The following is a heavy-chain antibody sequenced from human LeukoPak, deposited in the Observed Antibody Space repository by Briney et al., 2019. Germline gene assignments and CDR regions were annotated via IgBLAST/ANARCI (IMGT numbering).Heavy chain of an antibody. CDR3: ARRNGYNAGALDFDY. Sequence: MSGESLKISCQGSGYIFTSYWIGWVRQLPGKGLEWMGIISPGDSDTAYSPSFQGQVTISADKSINTAYLRWSSLKASDTAMYYCARRNGYNAGALDFDYWGQGTQVTVSS. V-gene: IGHV5-51*01. D-gene: IGHD5-24*01. CDR2: ISPGDSDT. J-gene: IGHJ4*02. CDR1: GYIFTSYW.